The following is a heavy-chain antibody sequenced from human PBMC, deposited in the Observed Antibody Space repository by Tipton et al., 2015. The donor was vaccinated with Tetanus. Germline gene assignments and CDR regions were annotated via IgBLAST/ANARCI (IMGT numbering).Heavy chain of an antibody. V-gene: IGHV3-23*04. J-gene: IGHJ5*02. CDR3: AKESTYDP. D-gene: IGHD2-2*01. CDR1: GFTFSSYA. Sequence: QLVQSGGGLVQPGGSLRLSCAASGFTFSSYAISWVRQAPGKGLEWVSSISDSGGRTYYADSLKGRFTISRGNFKNTVYLQVNSMRVEDTAVYYCAKESTYDPWGQGTLVTVSS. CDR2: ISDSGGRT.